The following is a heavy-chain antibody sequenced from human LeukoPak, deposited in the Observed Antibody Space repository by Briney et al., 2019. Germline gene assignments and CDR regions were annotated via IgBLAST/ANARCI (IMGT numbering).Heavy chain of an antibody. Sequence: QTGGSLRLSCAASGFTFSSYGMHWVRQAPGKGLEWVAVISYDGSNKYYADSVKGRFTISRDNSKNTLYLQMNSLRAEDTAVYYCAKADYYGDYGRRAAFDIWGQGTMVTVSS. CDR3: AKADYYGDYGRRAAFDI. CDR1: GFTFSSYG. V-gene: IGHV3-30*18. D-gene: IGHD4-17*01. CDR2: ISYDGSNK. J-gene: IGHJ3*02.